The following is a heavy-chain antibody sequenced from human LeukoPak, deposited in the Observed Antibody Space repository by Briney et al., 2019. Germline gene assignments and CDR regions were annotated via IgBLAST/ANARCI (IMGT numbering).Heavy chain of an antibody. V-gene: IGHV4-39*01. D-gene: IGHD1-26*01. CDR3: ARSPIVGATTGAFDI. Sequence: SETLSLTCTVSGGSSSSSSYYWGWIRQPPGKGLEWIGSIYYSGSTYYNPSLKSRVTISVDTSKNQFSLKLSSVTAADTAVYYCARSPIVGATTGAFDIWGQGTMVTVSS. CDR1: GGSSSSSSYY. J-gene: IGHJ3*02. CDR2: IYYSGST.